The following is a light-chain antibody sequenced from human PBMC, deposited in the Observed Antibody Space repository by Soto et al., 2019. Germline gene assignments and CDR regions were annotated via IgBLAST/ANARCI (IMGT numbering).Light chain of an antibody. V-gene: IGKV1-39*01. CDR2: AAS. Sequence: DIQITQSPSSLSASVGDRVTITCRASQSIRSYLSWYQQKPGKAPKLLIHAASNLQSGVPSRFSGSGSGTDFTLTISILQPEDSATYYCQQSHTFPRTFGQGTKVEI. CDR1: QSIRSY. J-gene: IGKJ1*01. CDR3: QQSHTFPRT.